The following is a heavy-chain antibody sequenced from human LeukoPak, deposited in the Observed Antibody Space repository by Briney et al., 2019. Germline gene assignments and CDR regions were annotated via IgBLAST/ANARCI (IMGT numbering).Heavy chain of an antibody. V-gene: IGHV3-7*04. Sequence: GGSLRLSCAASGFTFSNYWMTWVRQAPGKGLEWVANIKQDGSERDYVDSVKGRFTISRNDAKNSLYLQMNSLRAEDTAVYYCARGITMANWGQGTLVTVSS. CDR3: ARGITMAN. CDR2: IKQDGSER. D-gene: IGHD3-10*01. J-gene: IGHJ4*02. CDR1: GFTFSNYW.